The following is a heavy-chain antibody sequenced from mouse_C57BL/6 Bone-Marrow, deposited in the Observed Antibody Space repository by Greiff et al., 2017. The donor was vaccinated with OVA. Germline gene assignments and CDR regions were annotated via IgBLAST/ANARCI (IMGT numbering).Heavy chain of an antibody. Sequence: EVKVEESGGGLVQPGGSMKLSCVASGFTFSNYWMNWVRQSPEKGLEWVAQIRLKSDNYATHYAESVKGRFTISRDDSKSSVYLQMNNLRAEDTGIDYCTAYYVGSGWYFEVWGTGTTVTVSS. D-gene: IGHD1-1*01. CDR2: IRLKSDNYAT. V-gene: IGHV6-3*01. CDR1: GFTFSNYW. CDR3: TAYYVGSGWYFEV. J-gene: IGHJ1*03.